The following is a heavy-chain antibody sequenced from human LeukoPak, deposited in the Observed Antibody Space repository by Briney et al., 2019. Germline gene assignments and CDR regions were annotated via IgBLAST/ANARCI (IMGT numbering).Heavy chain of an antibody. CDR2: INPSGGST. D-gene: IGHD3-10*01. CDR1: GYTFTSYY. J-gene: IGHJ5*02. Sequence: GASVKVSCKASGYTFTSYYMHWVRQAPGQGLEWMGIINPSGGSTSYAQKFQGRVTMTRDTSTSTVYMELSSLRSEDTAVYYCARDHGSGSYSNWFDPWGRGTLVTVSS. V-gene: IGHV1-46*01. CDR3: ARDHGSGSYSNWFDP.